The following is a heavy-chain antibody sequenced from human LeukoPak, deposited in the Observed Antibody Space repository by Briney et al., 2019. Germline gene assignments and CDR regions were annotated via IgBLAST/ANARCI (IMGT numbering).Heavy chain of an antibody. CDR1: GYSISTGYY. D-gene: IGHD1-1*01. J-gene: IGHJ4*02. CDR2: IYYHENT. CDR3: ARRAYSAAYWKHFDY. V-gene: IGHV4-38-2*02. Sequence: SETLSLTCTVSGYSISTGYYWDWIRQAPGKGLEWIGSIYYHENTYYNSSLKSRVTISVDTSKNQFSLKLNSVTAADTAVYFCARRAYSAAYWKHFDYWGQGTLVTVSS.